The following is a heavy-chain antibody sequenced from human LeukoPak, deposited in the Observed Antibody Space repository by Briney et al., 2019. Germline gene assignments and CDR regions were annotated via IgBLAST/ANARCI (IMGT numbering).Heavy chain of an antibody. D-gene: IGHD5-12*01. J-gene: IGHJ6*04. Sequence: GGSLRLSCAASGLTFSSYAMHWVRQAPGKGLEWVAVISYDGSNKYYADSVKGRFTISRDNSKNTLYLQMNSLRAEDTAVYYCARDPFIVATILRSHYYYGMDVWGKGTTVTVSS. V-gene: IGHV3-30*04. CDR2: ISYDGSNK. CDR1: GLTFSSYA. CDR3: ARDPFIVATILRSHYYYGMDV.